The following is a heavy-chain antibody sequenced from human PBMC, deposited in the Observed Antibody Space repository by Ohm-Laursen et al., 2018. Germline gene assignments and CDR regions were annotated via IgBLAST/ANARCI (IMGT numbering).Heavy chain of an antibody. V-gene: IGHV4-4*07. CDR1: GGSINNYF. Sequence: SETLSLTCTVSGGSINNYFWNWIRQPAGKGLEWIGRIHSGGSTNYNPSPKSRVTMSVDTSNNLFSPRLSAVTAADTAVYFCARDRTNWFDPWGQGTLVTVSS. CDR2: IHSGGST. J-gene: IGHJ5*02. CDR3: ARDRTNWFDP.